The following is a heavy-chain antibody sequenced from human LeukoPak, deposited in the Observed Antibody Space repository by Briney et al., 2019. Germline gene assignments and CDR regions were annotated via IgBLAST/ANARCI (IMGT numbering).Heavy chain of an antibody. D-gene: IGHD1-26*01. CDR1: GYTFINYY. V-gene: IGHV1-46*01. CDR2: INPRGGST. CDR3: ARGRGGGSYDH. J-gene: IGHJ5*02. Sequence: ASVKVSCKASGYTFINYYIHWVRQAPGQGLEWLGIINPRGGSTSYAQKFQGRVTMTRDTSTSTVYMELSSLRSEDTAKYYCARGRGGGSYDHWGQGTLVSVSS.